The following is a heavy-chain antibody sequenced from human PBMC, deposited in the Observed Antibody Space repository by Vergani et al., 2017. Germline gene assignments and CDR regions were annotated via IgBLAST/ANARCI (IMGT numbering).Heavy chain of an antibody. CDR2: ISYDGSNK. V-gene: IGHV3-30-3*01. CDR3: ARAPSPPGTTYAFDI. CDR1: GFTFSSYA. Sequence: QVQLVESGGGVVQPGRSLRLSCAASGFTFSSYAMHWVRQAPGKGLEWVAVISYDGSNKYYADSVKGRFTISRDNAKNSLYLQMNSLRAEDTAVYYCARAPSPPGTTYAFDIWGQGTMVTVSS. J-gene: IGHJ3*02. D-gene: IGHD1-1*01.